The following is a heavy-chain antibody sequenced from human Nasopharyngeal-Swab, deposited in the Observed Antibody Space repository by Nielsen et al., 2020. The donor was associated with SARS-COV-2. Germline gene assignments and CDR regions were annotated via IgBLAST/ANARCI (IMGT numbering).Heavy chain of an antibody. CDR3: ARGSIAAAQNNNWFDP. CDR1: GYTFTSYY. J-gene: IGHJ5*02. V-gene: IGHV1-46*01. CDR2: INPSGGST. Sequence: ASVKVSCKASGYTFTSYYMHWVRQAPGQGLEWMGIINPSGGSTSYAQKFQGRVTITADESTSTAYMELSSLRSEDTAVYYCARGSIAAAQNNNWFDPWGQGTLVTVSS. D-gene: IGHD6-13*01.